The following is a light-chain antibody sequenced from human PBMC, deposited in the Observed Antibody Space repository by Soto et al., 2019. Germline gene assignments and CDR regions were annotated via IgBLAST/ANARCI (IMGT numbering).Light chain of an antibody. CDR3: SSYTSSSFYV. J-gene: IGLJ1*01. V-gene: IGLV2-14*03. CDR1: SSDVGDYNY. Sequence: QSALTQPASVSGSPGQSITISCTGTSSDVGDYNYVSWYQHHPGKAPKLMIYDVSNRPSGVSNRFSGSKSGNTASLTISGRQAEDEADYYCSSYTSSSFYVFGTGTKVTVL. CDR2: DVS.